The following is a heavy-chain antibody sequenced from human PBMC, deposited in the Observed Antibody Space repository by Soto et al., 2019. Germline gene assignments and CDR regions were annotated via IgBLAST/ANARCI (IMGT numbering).Heavy chain of an antibody. CDR3: ARDATLRH. D-gene: IGHD2-15*01. CDR2: IYYTGNT. V-gene: IGHV4-59*01. J-gene: IGHJ4*01. CDR1: GDSMGSFY. Sequence: SETLSLTCVVSGDSMGSFYWNWIRQAPGKGLEWIGNIYYTGNTNYNPSLKSRVSISIDTSKNQFSLQLNSVTAADTAIYYCARDATLRHWGHGTLVTVSS.